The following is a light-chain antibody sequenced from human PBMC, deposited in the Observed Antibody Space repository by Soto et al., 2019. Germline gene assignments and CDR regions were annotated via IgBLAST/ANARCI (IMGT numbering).Light chain of an antibody. Sequence: QSALTQPASVSGSPGQSITISCTGTSSDVGSYNYVSWYQQYPGKAPKLMIYDVSNRPSGVSYRFSGSKSGNTASLTISGLQAEDGADYYCSSSTTSSTHVVFGGGTKVTVL. V-gene: IGLV2-14*01. J-gene: IGLJ2*01. CDR1: SSDVGSYNY. CDR2: DVS. CDR3: SSSTTSSTHVV.